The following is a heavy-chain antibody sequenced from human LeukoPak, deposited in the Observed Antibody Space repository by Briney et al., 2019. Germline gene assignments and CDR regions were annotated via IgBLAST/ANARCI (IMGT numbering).Heavy chain of an antibody. CDR2: ISGSGGST. V-gene: IGHV3-23*01. CDR3: AKGGYDILTGYLDY. CDR1: GFTVGNNY. D-gene: IGHD3-9*01. J-gene: IGHJ4*02. Sequence: PGGSLRLSCAASGFTVGNNYMNWVRQAPGKGLEWVSAISGSGGSTYYADSVKGRFTISRDNSKNTLYLQMNSLRAEDTAVYYCAKGGYDILTGYLDYWGQGTLVTVSS.